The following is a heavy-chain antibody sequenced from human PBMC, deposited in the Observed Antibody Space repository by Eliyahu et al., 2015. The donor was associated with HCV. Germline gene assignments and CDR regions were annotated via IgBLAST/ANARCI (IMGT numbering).Heavy chain of an antibody. CDR1: GFTFXSXG. D-gene: IGHD1-26*01. CDR3: AKDLSWELLGFGDY. CDR2: ISYDGSNK. V-gene: IGHV3-30*18. Sequence: QVQLVESGGGVVQPGRSLRXSCXAXGFTFXSXGMHWVRQAPGKGLEWVAVISYDGSNKYYADSVKGRFTISRDNSKNTLYLQMNSLRAEDTAVYYCAKDLSWELLGFGDYWGQGTLVTVSS. J-gene: IGHJ4*02.